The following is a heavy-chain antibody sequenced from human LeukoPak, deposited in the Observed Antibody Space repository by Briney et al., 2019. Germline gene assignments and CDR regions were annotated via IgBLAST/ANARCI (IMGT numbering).Heavy chain of an antibody. CDR1: GGSISSSSYY. J-gene: IGHJ6*02. CDR3: ARDWDSARYYGMDV. V-gene: IGHV4-39*07. D-gene: IGHD2/OR15-2a*01. CDR2: IYYSGST. Sequence: SETLSLTCTVSGGSISSSSYYWGWIRQPPGKELEWIGSIYYSGSTYYNPSLKSRVTISVDTSKNQFSLKLSSVTAADTAVYYCARDWDSARYYGMDVWGQGTTVTVSS.